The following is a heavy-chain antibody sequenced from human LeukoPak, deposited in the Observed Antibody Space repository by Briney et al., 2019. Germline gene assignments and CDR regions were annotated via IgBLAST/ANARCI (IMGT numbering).Heavy chain of an antibody. CDR3: ARAVHYYDSSGYYRRQYYFDY. V-gene: IGHV4-59*01. CDR2: IYYSGST. CDR1: GGSISSYY. Sequence: SETLSLTCTVSGGSISSYYWSWIRQPPGKGVEWIGYIYYSGSTNYNPSLKSRVTISVDTSKNHFSLKLSSVTAADTAVYYCARAVHYYDSSGYYRRQYYFDYWGQGTLVTVSS. D-gene: IGHD3-22*01. J-gene: IGHJ4*02.